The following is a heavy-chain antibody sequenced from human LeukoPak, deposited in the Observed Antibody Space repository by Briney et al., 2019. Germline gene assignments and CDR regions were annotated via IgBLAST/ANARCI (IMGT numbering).Heavy chain of an antibody. J-gene: IGHJ6*03. V-gene: IGHV3-7*01. CDR1: GFTFRTYR. CDR2: IKEDGSAE. Sequence: GGSLRLSCAASGFTFRTYRMNWVRQAPGKGLEWVANIKEDGSAEYYVDSVEGRFTISRDNAKNSLYLQMNSLRAEDTAVYYCARDGTFGVAILHHFMDVWGKGTTVTVSS. CDR3: ARDGTFGVAILHHFMDV. D-gene: IGHD3-3*01.